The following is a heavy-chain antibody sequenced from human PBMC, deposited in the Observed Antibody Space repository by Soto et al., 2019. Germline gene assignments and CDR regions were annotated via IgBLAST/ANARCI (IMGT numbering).Heavy chain of an antibody. CDR3: ARHVYGSGSYYFQDYYYGMDA. Sequence: SETLSLTCTVSGGSISSSSYYWGWIRHPPGKGLEWIGSIYYSVSTYYNPSLKSRVAISVDTSKNQFSLKLSSVTAADTAVYYCARHVYGSGSYYFQDYYYGMDAWGHGNTVTVSS. J-gene: IGHJ6*02. D-gene: IGHD3-10*01. CDR1: GGSISSSSYY. CDR2: IYYSVST. V-gene: IGHV4-39*01.